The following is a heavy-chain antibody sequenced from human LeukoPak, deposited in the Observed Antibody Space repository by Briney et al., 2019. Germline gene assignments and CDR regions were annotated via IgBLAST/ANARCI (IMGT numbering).Heavy chain of an antibody. Sequence: GRSLRLSCAASGLTFHDYAMHWVRQAPGKGLEYVSGISWNGGSIGYADSVRGRFTISRDNSKNSLYLQMNSLRAEDTALYYCAEDIRAKFSGTYCFDYWGQGILVTVSS. CDR2: ISWNGGSI. V-gene: IGHV3-9*01. J-gene: IGHJ4*02. D-gene: IGHD1-26*01. CDR3: AEDIRAKFSGTYCFDY. CDR1: GLTFHDYA.